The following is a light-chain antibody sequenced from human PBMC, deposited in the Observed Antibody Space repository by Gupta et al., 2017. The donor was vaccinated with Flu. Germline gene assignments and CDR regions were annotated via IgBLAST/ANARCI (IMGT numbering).Light chain of an antibody. CDR1: DIGGKS. CDR2: DDD. CDR3: QGGDSNSGRV. Sequence: SFVLTQPPSVSVAPGQTARITCGGSDIGGKSVHWYLRRSGQAPLLVVHDDDDRPAGIPGRVSGSKSGNTATLTLRRVEAGEEADYYCQGGDSNSGRVFGGGTKLTVL. V-gene: IGLV3-21*02. J-gene: IGLJ3*02.